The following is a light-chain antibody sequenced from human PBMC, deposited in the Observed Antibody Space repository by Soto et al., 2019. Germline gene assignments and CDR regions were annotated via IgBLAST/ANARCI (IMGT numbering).Light chain of an antibody. J-gene: IGKJ3*01. Sequence: VLTQSPGTLSLAPGERATLSCRASQSVSSSYLAWYQQKPGQAPRLLIYGASSRATGIPDRFSGSGSGTDFTLTISRLEPEDFEVYYCQQYGSSPFFTFGPGTKVDIK. V-gene: IGKV3-20*01. CDR1: QSVSSSY. CDR2: GAS. CDR3: QQYGSSPFFT.